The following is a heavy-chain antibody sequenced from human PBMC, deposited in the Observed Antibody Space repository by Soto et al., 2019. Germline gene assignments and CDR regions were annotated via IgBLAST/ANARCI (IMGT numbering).Heavy chain of an antibody. CDR2: ISSDGSNK. V-gene: IGHV3-30-3*01. J-gene: IGHJ6*02. CDR1: GFTFSKHA. CDR3: ARMASFFCSGGSCHPTCGMDV. Sequence: QVQLVESGGGVVQPGRSLRLSCAASGFTFSKHAMHWVRQAPGKGLEWVAVISSDGSNKYYADSVKGRFTISRDNSKNTLYLQMNSRRAEDTEVCYCARMASFFCSGGSCHPTCGMDVWGQGTTVTVSS. D-gene: IGHD2-15*01.